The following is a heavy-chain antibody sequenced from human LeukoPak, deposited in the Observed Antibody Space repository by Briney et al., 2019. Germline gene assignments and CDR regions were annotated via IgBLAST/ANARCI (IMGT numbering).Heavy chain of an antibody. CDR2: MNPNSGNT. CDR3: ARGDFWNWFDP. CDR1: GYTFTSYD. Sequence: ASVKVSCKASGYTFTSYDMNWVRQATGQGLEWMGWMNPNSGNTGYAQKFQGRVTMTRNTSISTADMELSSLRSDDTAVYYCARGDFWNWFDPWGQGTLVTVSS. V-gene: IGHV1-8*01. D-gene: IGHD3-3*01. J-gene: IGHJ5*02.